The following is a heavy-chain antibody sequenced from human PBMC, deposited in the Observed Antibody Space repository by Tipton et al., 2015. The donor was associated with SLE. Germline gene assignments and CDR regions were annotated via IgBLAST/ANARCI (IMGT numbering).Heavy chain of an antibody. CDR3: ARGTGDIRY. V-gene: IGHV1-18*01. Sequence: QLVQSGAEVKKPGASVKVSCKASGDTFIGYDINWVRQATGQGLEWMGWISTYRNHTSYAQNFQGRLTMTTDTSTATAYMELRSLKSDDTALYYCARGTGDIRYWGQGTLVTVSS. CDR1: GDTFIGYD. D-gene: IGHD7-27*01. CDR2: ISTYRNHT. J-gene: IGHJ4*02.